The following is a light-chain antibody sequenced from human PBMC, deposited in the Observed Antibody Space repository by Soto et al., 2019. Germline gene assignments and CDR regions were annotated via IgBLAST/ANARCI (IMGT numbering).Light chain of an antibody. CDR3: QHYNSYSEA. V-gene: IGKV1-5*03. CDR2: KAS. J-gene: IGKJ1*01. CDR1: QTISSW. Sequence: DIQVTQSPFTLSVYVVSRVTITCRASQTISSWLAWYQQKPGKAPKLLIYKASTLKSGVPSRFSGSGSGTEFTLTISSLQPDDFATYYCQHYNSYSEAFGQGTKVDI.